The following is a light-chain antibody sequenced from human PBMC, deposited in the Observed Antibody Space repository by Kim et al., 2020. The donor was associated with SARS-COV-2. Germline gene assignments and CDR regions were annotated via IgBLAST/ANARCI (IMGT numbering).Light chain of an antibody. CDR3: QAWDSSSLV. CDR2: QDN. J-gene: IGLJ3*02. Sequence: SVSPGQTASITCSGDKLGDKYACWYQQKPGQSPVLVIYQDNKRPSGIPERFSGSNSGNTATLTISGTQAMDEADYYCQAWDSSSLVFGGGTQLTVL. V-gene: IGLV3-1*01. CDR1: KLGDKY.